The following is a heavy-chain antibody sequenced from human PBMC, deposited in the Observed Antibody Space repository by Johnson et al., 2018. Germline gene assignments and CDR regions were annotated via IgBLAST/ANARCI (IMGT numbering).Heavy chain of an antibody. D-gene: IGHD3-3*01. CDR2: IIPIFGTA. CDR1: GGTFSSYA. Sequence: QVQLVESGAEVKKPGSSVKVSCKASGGTFSSYAISWVRQAPGQGLEWMGGIIPIFGTANYAQKFQGRVTITADESTGTAYMEPSSLRSEDTAGYYCASLTKSLYYDFWSGYYTGMDVWGQGTTVTVSS. V-gene: IGHV1-69*01. CDR3: ASLTKSLYYDFWSGYYTGMDV. J-gene: IGHJ6*02.